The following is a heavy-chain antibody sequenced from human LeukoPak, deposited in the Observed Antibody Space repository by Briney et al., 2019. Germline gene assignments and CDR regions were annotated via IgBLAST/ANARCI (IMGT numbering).Heavy chain of an antibody. V-gene: IGHV1-69*06. CDR2: IIPIFDTA. CDR3: ATYGSESFPPDYYYMDV. Sequence: SVEVSCKASGGTFSNYAISWVREAPGQGLEWMGAIIPIFDTAEYAQTFQGRVTITADRSTTTAYLELSSLRSEDTAVYYCATYGSESFPPDYYYMDVWGKGTTVTVSS. J-gene: IGHJ6*03. D-gene: IGHD3-10*01. CDR1: GGTFSNYA.